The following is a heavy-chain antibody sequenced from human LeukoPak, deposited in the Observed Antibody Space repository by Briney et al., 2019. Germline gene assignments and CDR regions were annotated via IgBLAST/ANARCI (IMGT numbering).Heavy chain of an antibody. CDR1: GGSFSGYY. CDR2: INHSGST. D-gene: IGHD3-10*01. J-gene: IGHJ5*02. V-gene: IGHV4-34*01. CDR3: ARGRGRITMVQGVIRWFDP. Sequence: SETLSLTCAVYGGSFSGYYWSWIRQPPGKGLEWIGEINHSGSTNYNPSLKSRVTISVDTSKNQFSLKLSSVTAADTAVYYCARGRGRITMVQGVIRWFDPWGQGTPVTVSS.